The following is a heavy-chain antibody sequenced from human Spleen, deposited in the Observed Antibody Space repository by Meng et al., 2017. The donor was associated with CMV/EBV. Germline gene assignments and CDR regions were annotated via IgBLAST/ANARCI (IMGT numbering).Heavy chain of an antibody. Sequence: KAPGYTFSSHNMNWARQAPGQRLEWLGWINIGNGDIKYSQKFQDRVTITRDTSATTAYMELSRLRSEDTAVYYCARDSGYYLYYFDYWGQGTLVTVSS. CDR1: GYTFSSHN. D-gene: IGHD3-9*01. CDR2: INIGNGDI. J-gene: IGHJ4*02. CDR3: ARDSGYYLYYFDY. V-gene: IGHV1-3*04.